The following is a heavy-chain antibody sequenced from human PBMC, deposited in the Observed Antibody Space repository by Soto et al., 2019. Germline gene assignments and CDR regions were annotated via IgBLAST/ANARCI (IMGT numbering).Heavy chain of an antibody. V-gene: IGHV1-69*13. D-gene: IGHD3-22*01. CDR3: ARRRSYYDSSGYLNYYYYGMDV. J-gene: IGHJ6*02. Sequence: SVKVSCKASGGTFSSYAISWVRQAPGQGLEWMGGIIPIFGTANYAQKFQGRVTITADESTSTAYMELSSLRSEDTAVYYCARRRSYYDSSGYLNYYYYGMDVWGQGTTVTVSS. CDR1: GGTFSSYA. CDR2: IIPIFGTA.